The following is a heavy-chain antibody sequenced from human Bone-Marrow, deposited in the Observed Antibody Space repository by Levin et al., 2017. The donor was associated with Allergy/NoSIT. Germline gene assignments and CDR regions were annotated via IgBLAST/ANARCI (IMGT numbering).Heavy chain of an antibody. Sequence: GGSLRLSCAASGFTFSGSAMHWVRQASGKGLEWVGRIRSKPNSHATAYAASVKGRFSISRDDSKNTAFLQMNSLKTEDTAVYYGTRPDVDSSSSNFDYWGQGTLVTVSS. J-gene: IGHJ4*02. CDR3: TRPDVDSSSSNFDY. CDR1: GFTFSGSA. V-gene: IGHV3-73*01. D-gene: IGHD6-13*01. CDR2: IRSKPNSHAT.